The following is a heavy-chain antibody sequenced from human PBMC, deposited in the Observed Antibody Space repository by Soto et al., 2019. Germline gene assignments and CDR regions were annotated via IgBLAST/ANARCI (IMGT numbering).Heavy chain of an antibody. D-gene: IGHD3-22*01. V-gene: IGHV3-23*01. J-gene: IGHJ5*02. CDR2: ISGSGDRT. CDR3: AKDSYYYDSSGYPYNWFDP. CDR1: GFTFRNYA. Sequence: GGSLRLSCAASGFTFRNYAMTWVRQPPGKGLERVSGISGSGDRTYYADSVKGRFTISRDNSKNTLYLQMNSLRAEDTAVYYCAKDSYYYDSSGYPYNWFDPWGQGTLVTVSS.